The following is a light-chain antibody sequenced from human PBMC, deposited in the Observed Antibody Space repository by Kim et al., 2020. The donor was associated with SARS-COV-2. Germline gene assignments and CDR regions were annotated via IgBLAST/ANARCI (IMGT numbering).Light chain of an antibody. Sequence: DIQMTQSPSSLSASVGDRVTITCRASQSISSYLNWYQQKPGKAPKLLIYAASSFQSGVPSRFSGSGSGTDFTLTISSLQPEDSATYYCQQSYSTPFTFGGGTKVDIK. V-gene: IGKV1-39*01. CDR1: QSISSY. J-gene: IGKJ4*01. CDR2: AAS. CDR3: QQSYSTPFT.